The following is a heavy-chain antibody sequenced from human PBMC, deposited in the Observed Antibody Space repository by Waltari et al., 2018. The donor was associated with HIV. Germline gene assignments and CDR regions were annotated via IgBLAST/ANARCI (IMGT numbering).Heavy chain of an antibody. V-gene: IGHV4-61*02. CDR2: INTSGSA. CDR1: GGSVSSGYFS. Sequence: QLQLHESGPGLVRPSQTLSLTCTVSGGSVSSGYFSWNWIRQPAGKGLEWIGRINTSGSATYNPSLKSRVTISVDTATNQVSLKLRSVTATDTATYYCARRGVGPSNRFFNYWGQGTLVTVSS. J-gene: IGHJ4*02. D-gene: IGHD1-26*01. CDR3: ARRGVGPSNRFFNY.